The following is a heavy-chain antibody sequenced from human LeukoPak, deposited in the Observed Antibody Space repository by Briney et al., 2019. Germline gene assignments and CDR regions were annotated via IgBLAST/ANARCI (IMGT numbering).Heavy chain of an antibody. D-gene: IGHD5-18*01. CDR1: GFTFSSYE. CDR3: ARESRGQLWLSSLDY. J-gene: IGHJ4*02. V-gene: IGHV3-48*03. CDR2: ISSSGSTI. Sequence: PGGSLRLSCAASGFTFSSYEMNWVRQAPGKGLEWVSYISSSGSTIYYADSVKGRFTISRDNAKNSLYLQMNSLGAEDTAVYYCARESRGQLWLSSLDYWGQGTLVTVSS.